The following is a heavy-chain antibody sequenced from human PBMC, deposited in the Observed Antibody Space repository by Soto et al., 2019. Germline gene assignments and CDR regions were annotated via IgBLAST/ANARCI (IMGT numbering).Heavy chain of an antibody. V-gene: IGHV3-23*01. J-gene: IGHJ4*02. Sequence: EVQLLESGGGLVQPGRSLRLSCAASGFTVSNYAMSWVRQAPGQGLDWVSAISGSGGTTYYADSVKGRFTISRDNSKNTLFLQMNSLRPEVAGVYYCAKFFVETGSTSVWPWSFRYWGQGTPVTVS. D-gene: IGHD2-2*01. CDR1: GFTVSNYA. CDR2: ISGSGGTT. CDR3: AKFFVETGSTSVWPWSFRY.